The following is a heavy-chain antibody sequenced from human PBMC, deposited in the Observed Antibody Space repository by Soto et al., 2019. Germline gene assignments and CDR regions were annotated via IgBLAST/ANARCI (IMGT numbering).Heavy chain of an antibody. CDR2: ISYDGSNK. J-gene: IGHJ4*02. CDR1: GFTCSSYA. D-gene: IGHD3-10*01. CDR3: ARDLVVRGVIVSGYFDY. V-gene: IGHV3-30-3*01. Sequence: GGSLRLSCAASGFTCSSYAMHWVRQAPGKGLEWVAVISYDGSNKYYADSVKGRFTISRDNSKNTLYLQMNSLRAEDTAVYYCARDLVVRGVIVSGYFDYWGQGTLVTVSS.